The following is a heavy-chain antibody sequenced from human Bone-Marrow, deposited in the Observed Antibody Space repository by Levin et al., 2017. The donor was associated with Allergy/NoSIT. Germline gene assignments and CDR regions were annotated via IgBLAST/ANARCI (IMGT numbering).Heavy chain of an antibody. V-gene: IGHV3-48*01. CDR3: ARVIWSGYYTSDY. CDR2: IKSDGSKT. Sequence: GGSLRLSCAASGFIFSDSSMNWVRQAPGKGLEWLSYIKSDGSKTNYADSVRGRFSISRDNAKNSLNLQMNSLRAEDTAIYYCARVIWSGYYTSDYWGQGTLVTVSS. D-gene: IGHD3-3*01. J-gene: IGHJ4*02. CDR1: GFIFSDSS.